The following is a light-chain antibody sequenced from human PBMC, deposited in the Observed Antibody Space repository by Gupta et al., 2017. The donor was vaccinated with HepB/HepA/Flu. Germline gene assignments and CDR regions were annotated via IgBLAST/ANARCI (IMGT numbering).Light chain of an antibody. Sequence: DIVMTQSPDSLAVSLGERATIYCKSSQSVFYNSNNMNYLAWYQQKPGQPPKLLIYWASTRESGVPDRFRGSGSGTDFTLTITSLQAEDVAVYYCQQHYSTPLTFGGGTKVEIK. CDR2: WAS. J-gene: IGKJ4*01. CDR1: QSVFYNSNNMNY. CDR3: QQHYSTPLT. V-gene: IGKV4-1*01.